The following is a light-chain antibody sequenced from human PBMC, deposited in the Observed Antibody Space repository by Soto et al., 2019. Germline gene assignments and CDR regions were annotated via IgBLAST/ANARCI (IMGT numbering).Light chain of an antibody. Sequence: EIVLTQSPGTLSLSPGERATLSCRASQSVSSTYLAWYQQNPRQAPRLLIYGASSRATGIPDRFSGSGSGTDITLTVSRLEPEDFAVYFCQQYGSSSYTFGQGTKLEIK. V-gene: IGKV3-20*01. CDR3: QQYGSSSYT. J-gene: IGKJ2*01. CDR1: QSVSSTY. CDR2: GAS.